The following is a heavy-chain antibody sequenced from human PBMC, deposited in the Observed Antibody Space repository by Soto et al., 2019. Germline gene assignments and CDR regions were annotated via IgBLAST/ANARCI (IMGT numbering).Heavy chain of an antibody. D-gene: IGHD6-6*01. CDR3: AKKHSGSSLAY. Sequence: AASVKVSCKTSGCNFISSEISWVRQAPGQGLELMGWMNPHTDETDATRKFQGRLTMTRNTSINTAYLELSSLTSEDTAVYYCAKKHSGSSLAYWGQGSLVTVSS. V-gene: IGHV1-8*02. J-gene: IGHJ4*02. CDR2: MNPHTDET. CDR1: GCNFISSE.